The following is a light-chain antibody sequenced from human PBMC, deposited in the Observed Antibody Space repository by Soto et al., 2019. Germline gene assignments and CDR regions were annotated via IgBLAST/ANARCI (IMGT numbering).Light chain of an antibody. Sequence: DIQMTQSPSSLSASVGDRVTITCRASQTINNYLNWYQQKPGKAPKLLMYAASSLQSGVPSRFSGSGSGTYFTLTISSLQPEDFAVYSCQQSYISPWTFGQGTKVEIK. J-gene: IGKJ1*01. CDR2: AAS. V-gene: IGKV1-39*01. CDR1: QTINNY. CDR3: QQSYISPWT.